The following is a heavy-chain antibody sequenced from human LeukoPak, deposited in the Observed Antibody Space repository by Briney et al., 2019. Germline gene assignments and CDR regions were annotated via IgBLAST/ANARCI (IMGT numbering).Heavy chain of an antibody. V-gene: IGHV3-23*01. D-gene: IGHD3-22*01. CDR2: ISGSGGST. Sequence: GGSLRLSCAASGFTFSSYGMSWVRQAPGKGLEWVSAISGSGGSTYYADSVKGRFTISRDNAKNSLYLQMNSLRAEDMALYYCAKGGYYYDSSGYIDYFDYWGQGTLVTVSS. CDR3: AKGGYYYDSSGYIDYFDY. J-gene: IGHJ4*02. CDR1: GFTFSSYG.